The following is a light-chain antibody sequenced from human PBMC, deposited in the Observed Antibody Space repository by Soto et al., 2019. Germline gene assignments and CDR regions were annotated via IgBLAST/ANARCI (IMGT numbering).Light chain of an antibody. J-gene: IGKJ1*01. V-gene: IGKV1-5*01. Sequence: DIQMTQSPSTLSASVRDRATITCRASQSISSWLAWYQQKPGKAPKVLIFDASRLESGVPSRFSGSGSATEFTLTISSLQPDDFATYYCQQYSTYPWTFGQGTKVDIK. CDR3: QQYSTYPWT. CDR1: QSISSW. CDR2: DAS.